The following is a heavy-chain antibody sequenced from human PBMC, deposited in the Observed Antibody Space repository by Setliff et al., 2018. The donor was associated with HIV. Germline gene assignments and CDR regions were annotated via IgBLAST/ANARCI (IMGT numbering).Heavy chain of an antibody. V-gene: IGHV3-7*01. CDR1: GFIFSSYW. CDR3: AKDSSSGYYYYYLDV. Sequence: GGSLRLSCEASGFIFSSYWMSWVRQAPGKGLEWVANIKQDGSEKYYVDSVKGRFTISRDNAKNTLYLQMDSLRAEDTAAYYCAKDSSSGYYYYYLDVWGKGTTVTVSS. J-gene: IGHJ6*03. CDR2: IKQDGSEK. D-gene: IGHD6-6*01.